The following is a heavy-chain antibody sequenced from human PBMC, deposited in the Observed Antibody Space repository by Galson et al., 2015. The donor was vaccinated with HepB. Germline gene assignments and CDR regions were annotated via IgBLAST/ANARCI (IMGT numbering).Heavy chain of an antibody. V-gene: IGHV6-1*01. CDR3: ARERGDWGALEYLDL. D-gene: IGHD7-27*01. CDR2: TYYRSKWYN. CDR1: GDSVSAHGAA. Sequence: CAISGDSVSAHGAAWNWIRQSPSRGLEWLGRTYYRSKWYNDYAVSVKSRITINPDTSKNHFSLQLKSVTLEDSAVYYCARERGDWGALEYLDLWGRGTLVTVSS. J-gene: IGHJ2*01.